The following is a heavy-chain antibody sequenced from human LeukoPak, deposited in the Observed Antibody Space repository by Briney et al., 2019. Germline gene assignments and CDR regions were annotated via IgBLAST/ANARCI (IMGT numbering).Heavy chain of an antibody. CDR2: ISWNSATI. CDR3: ARVRQGSYSDY. J-gene: IGHJ4*02. V-gene: IGHV3-9*01. CDR1: GFTFDDYA. Sequence: GGSLRLSCAASGFTFDDYAMHWVRQAPGKGLEWVSGISWNSATIGYADSVKGRFTISRDNAKSSLHLQMNSLRAEDTAVYYCARVRQGSYSDYWGQGILVTVSS.